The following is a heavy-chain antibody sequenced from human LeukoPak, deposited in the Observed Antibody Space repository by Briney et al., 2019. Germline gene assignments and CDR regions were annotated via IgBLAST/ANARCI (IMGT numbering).Heavy chain of an antibody. Sequence: GESLKISXKGSGYTFTTYWIGWVRQMPGKGLEWMGIIYPGDSETRYSPSFQGQVTISVDKSISTAYLQWSRLQASDTAIYYCAKRSTVTRYAFDIWGQGTMVTVSS. CDR3: AKRSTVTRYAFDI. V-gene: IGHV5-51*01. D-gene: IGHD4-23*01. CDR2: IYPGDSET. J-gene: IGHJ3*02. CDR1: GYTFTTYW.